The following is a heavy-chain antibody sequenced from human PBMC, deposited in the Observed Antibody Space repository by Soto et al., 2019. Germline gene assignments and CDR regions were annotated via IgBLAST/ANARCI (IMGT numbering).Heavy chain of an antibody. D-gene: IGHD6-19*01. V-gene: IGHV3-30*18. CDR2: ISYDGSNK. Sequence: QVQLVESGGGVVQPGRSLRLSCAASGFTFSSYGMHWVRQAPGKGLEWVAVISYDGSNKYYADSVKGRFTSSRDNSKNTLYLQMNSLRAEDTAVYYCAKDIVPETVAGTYYYGMDVWGQGTTVTVSS. CDR1: GFTFSSYG. CDR3: AKDIVPETVAGTYYYGMDV. J-gene: IGHJ6*02.